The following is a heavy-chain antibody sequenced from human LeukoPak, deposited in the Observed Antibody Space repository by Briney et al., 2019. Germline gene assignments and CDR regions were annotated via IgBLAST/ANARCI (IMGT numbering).Heavy chain of an antibody. CDR1: GFTFSSYA. V-gene: IGHV3-30-3*01. Sequence: LPGGSLRLSCAASGFTFSSYAMHWVRQAPGKGLEWVAVISYDGSNKYYADSVKGRFTISRDNSKGTLYLQMNSLRGEDTAVYYCARPYSSSSKWILDIWGQGTMVTVSS. CDR3: ARPYSSSSKWILDI. CDR2: ISYDGSNK. D-gene: IGHD6-6*01. J-gene: IGHJ3*02.